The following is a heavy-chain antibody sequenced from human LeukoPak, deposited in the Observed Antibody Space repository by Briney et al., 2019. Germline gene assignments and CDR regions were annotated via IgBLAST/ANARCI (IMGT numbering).Heavy chain of an antibody. CDR1: GGSISSSSYY. CDR2: IYYSGST. J-gene: IGHJ4*02. CDR3: ASLGMATISFDY. V-gene: IGHV4-39*01. D-gene: IGHD5-24*01. Sequence: PSETLSLTCTVSGGSISSSSYYWGWIRQPPGKGLEWIGSIYYSGSTYYSPSLKSRVTISVDTSKNQFSLKLSSVTAADTAVYYCASLGMATISFDYWGQGTLVTVSS.